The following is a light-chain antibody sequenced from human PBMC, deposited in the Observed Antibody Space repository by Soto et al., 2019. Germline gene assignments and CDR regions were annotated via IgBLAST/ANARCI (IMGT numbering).Light chain of an antibody. CDR3: QQRSSWPST. V-gene: IGKV3-11*01. J-gene: IGKJ4*02. Sequence: EIVLTQSPATLSLSPGERATLSCRASQSVSRYLAWYQQKPGQAPRLLIYDASNRSTGIPARFRGSGSGTDVTLAIARLDPEDFAVYYCQQRSSWPSTFGGGTKVEI. CDR2: DAS. CDR1: QSVSRY.